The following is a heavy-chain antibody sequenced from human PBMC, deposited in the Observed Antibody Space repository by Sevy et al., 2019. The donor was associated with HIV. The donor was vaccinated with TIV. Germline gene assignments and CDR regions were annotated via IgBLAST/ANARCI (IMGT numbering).Heavy chain of an antibody. J-gene: IGHJ3*02. CDR3: ANDRFHGSGYYPEGAFDI. V-gene: IGHV3-23*01. CDR2: ISGSGFNT. CDR1: GFTFSNYA. Sequence: GGSLRLSCAASGFTFSNYALNWVRQVPGKGLEWVSTISGSGFNTYYGDSVKGRFTISRDNSKNTLYLQMSSLSPEDTALYYCANDRFHGSGYYPEGAFDICGQGTKVTVSS. D-gene: IGHD3-22*01.